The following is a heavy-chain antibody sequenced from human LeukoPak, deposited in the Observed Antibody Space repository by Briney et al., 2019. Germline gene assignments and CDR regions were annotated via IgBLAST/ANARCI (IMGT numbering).Heavy chain of an antibody. CDR2: INPNSGGT. D-gene: IGHD6-6*01. J-gene: IGHJ4*02. CDR3: ARDAYSSSSDY. CDR1: VYTFTVYY. Sequence: ASVTVSFTSSVYTFTVYYMHWVRQAPGQGQEWMGWINPNSGGTNYAQKFQGRVTMTRGTSISTAYMELSRLRSDDTAVYYCARDAYSSSSDYWGQGTLVTVSS. V-gene: IGHV1-2*02.